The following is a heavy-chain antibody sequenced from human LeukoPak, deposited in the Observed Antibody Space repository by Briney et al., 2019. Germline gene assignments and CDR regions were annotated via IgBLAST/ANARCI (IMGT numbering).Heavy chain of an antibody. V-gene: IGHV3-23*01. CDR1: GFIFSSYA. D-gene: IGHD5-24*01. J-gene: IGHJ4*02. Sequence: GGSLRLSCAASGFIFSSYAMSWVRQAPGKGLEWVSTITGSGGSTYYADSVKGRFTISRDNSKNTVYLQMNSLRAEDTAVYYCAKDRSERWLQLGYFDYWGQGTLVTVSS. CDR2: ITGSGGST. CDR3: AKDRSERWLQLGYFDY.